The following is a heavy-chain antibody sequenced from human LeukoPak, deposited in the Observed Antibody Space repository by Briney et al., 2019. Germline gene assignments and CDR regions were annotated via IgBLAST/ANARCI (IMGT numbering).Heavy chain of an antibody. CDR1: GGSISSYY. D-gene: IGHD6-13*01. J-gene: IGHJ4*02. CDR3: ARSYSSSWYGDFDY. Sequence: SETLSLTCTVSGGSISSYYWSWIRQPPGKGLEWIGYIYYSGSTNYNPSLKSRVTISVDTSRNQFPLKLSSVTAADTAVYYCARSYSSSWYGDFDYWGQGTLVTVSS. CDR2: IYYSGST. V-gene: IGHV4-59*01.